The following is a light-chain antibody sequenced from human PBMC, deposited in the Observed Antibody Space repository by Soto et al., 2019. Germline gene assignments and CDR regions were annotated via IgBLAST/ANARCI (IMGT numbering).Light chain of an antibody. CDR3: TSYTRTSSTTYV. Sequence: SVLTHPASVSGSPGQSITISCTGTSSDVGGYNYVSWYQQHPGKAPRLMIYDVSNRPPGVSNRFSGSKSGNTASLTISGLQAEDEADYYCTSYTRTSSTTYVFGTGTKVTVL. CDR1: SSDVGGYNY. CDR2: DVS. V-gene: IGLV2-14*01. J-gene: IGLJ1*01.